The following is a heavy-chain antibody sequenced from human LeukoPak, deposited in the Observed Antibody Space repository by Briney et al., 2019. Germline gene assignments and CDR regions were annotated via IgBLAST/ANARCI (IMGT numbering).Heavy chain of an antibody. CDR1: GFTFSSYA. D-gene: IGHD6-6*01. Sequence: GGSLRLSCAASGFTFSSYAMSWVRQAPGKGLEWVSAISGSDNSTYYADSVKGRFAISRDNSKNTLYLQMNSLRAEDTAVYYCAKHLEQLVPRGTEADYYYYYMDVWGKGTTVTVSS. J-gene: IGHJ6*03. CDR2: ISGSDNST. V-gene: IGHV3-23*01. CDR3: AKHLEQLVPRGTEADYYYYYMDV.